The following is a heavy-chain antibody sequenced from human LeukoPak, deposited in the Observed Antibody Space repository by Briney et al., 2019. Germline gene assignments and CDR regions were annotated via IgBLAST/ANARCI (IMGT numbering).Heavy chain of an antibody. CDR1: GGTFSSYA. D-gene: IGHD2-8*01. CDR3: ARDRNTRYCTNGVCRKEFTMIAD. J-gene: IGHJ4*02. CDR2: IIPIFGTA. V-gene: IGHV1-69*05. Sequence: SVKVSCKASGGTFSSYAISWVRQAPGQGLEWMGGIIPIFGTANYAQKFQGRVTITTDESTSTAYMELSSLRSEDTAVYYCARDRNTRYCTNGVCRKEFTMIADWGQGTLVTVSS.